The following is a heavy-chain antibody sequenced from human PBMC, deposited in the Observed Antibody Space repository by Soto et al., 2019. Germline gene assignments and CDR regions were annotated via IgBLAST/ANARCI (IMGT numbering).Heavy chain of an antibody. CDR3: ARHGPRVYYDNSDYYYYGMDV. CDR2: IYPGDSDT. CDR1: GYSFTIYW. J-gene: IGHJ6*02. Sequence: PGESLKISCTGSGYSFTIYWIGWVRQMPGKGLEWMGIIYPGDSDTRYSPSFQGQVTTSADKSISTAYLQWSSLKASDTAMYYCARHGPRVYYDNSDYYYYGMDVWGQGTTVTVSS. D-gene: IGHD3-22*01. V-gene: IGHV5-51*01.